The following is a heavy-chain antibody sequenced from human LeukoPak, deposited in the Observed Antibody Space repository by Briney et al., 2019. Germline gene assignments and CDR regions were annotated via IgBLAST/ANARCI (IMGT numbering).Heavy chain of an antibody. CDR2: VRYDGSNK. Sequence: GGSLRLSCAASGFTFSSYGMHWVRQAPGKGLEWVAFVRYDGSNKYYADSVKGRFTISRDNSKNTLYLQMNSLRAEDTAVYYCAKGMGVYHYYGMDVWGQGTTVTVSS. CDR1: GFTFSSYG. J-gene: IGHJ6*02. D-gene: IGHD2-8*01. CDR3: AKGMGVYHYYGMDV. V-gene: IGHV3-30*02.